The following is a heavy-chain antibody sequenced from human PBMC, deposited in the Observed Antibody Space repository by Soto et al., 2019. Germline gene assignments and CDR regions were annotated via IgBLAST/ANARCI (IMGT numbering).Heavy chain of an antibody. D-gene: IGHD3-22*01. CDR2: INAGNGNT. V-gene: IGHV1-3*01. J-gene: IGHJ4*02. CDR3: AQYYYDSSGYYYNY. CDR1: GYTFTSYA. Sequence: QVPLVQSGAEVKKPGASVKVSCKASGYTFTSYAMHWVRQAPGQRLEWMGWINAGNGNTKYSQKFQGRVTITRDTSASTAYMELSSLRSEDTAVYYCAQYYYDSSGYYYNYWGQGTLVTVSS.